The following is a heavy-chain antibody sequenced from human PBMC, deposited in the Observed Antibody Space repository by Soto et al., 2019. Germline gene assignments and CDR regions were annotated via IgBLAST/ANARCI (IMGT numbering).Heavy chain of an antibody. CDR2: VSSSSSTI. CDR1: GFTFSSYS. V-gene: IGHV3-48*02. Sequence: GGTLCLSCAASGFTFSSYSMKWVGQPPRGEGVGGFCVSSSSSTINYAHSVKGRFTISRDNAKNQLYLQMTSLTDEDTAVYYCARDPLLGVGQRSYCGMDVWGQGTTVTVSS. CDR3: ARDPLLGVGQRSYCGMDV. D-gene: IGHD3-10*01. J-gene: IGHJ6*02.